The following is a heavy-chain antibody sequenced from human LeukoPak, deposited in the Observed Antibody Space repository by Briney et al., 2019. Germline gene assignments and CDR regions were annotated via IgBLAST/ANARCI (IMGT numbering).Heavy chain of an antibody. J-gene: IGHJ4*02. D-gene: IGHD3-10*01. CDR1: GFTFSSYS. Sequence: GGSLRLSCAASGFTFSSYSMNWVRQAPGKGLEWVSSISSSSSYIYYADSVKGRFTSSRDNAKNSLYLQMNSLRVEDTAVYYCAKRYGSGSFDSWGQGTLVTVSS. CDR3: AKRYGSGSFDS. V-gene: IGHV3-21*01. CDR2: ISSSSSYI.